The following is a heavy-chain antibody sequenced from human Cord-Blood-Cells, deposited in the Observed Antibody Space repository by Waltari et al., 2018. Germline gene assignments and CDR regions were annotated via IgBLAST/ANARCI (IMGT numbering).Heavy chain of an antibody. J-gene: IGHJ3*02. V-gene: IGHV1-69*09. CDR1: GGTFSSYA. D-gene: IGHD1-26*01. CDR3: ARDPPIVGATKTGAFDI. Sequence: QVQLVQSGVEVKKPGSSVKVSCKASGGTFSSYAISWVRQAPGQGLEWMGRIIPILGIANYAQKFQGRVTITADKSTSTAYMELSSLRSEDTAVYYCARDPPIVGATKTGAFDIWGQGTMVTVSS. CDR2: IIPILGIA.